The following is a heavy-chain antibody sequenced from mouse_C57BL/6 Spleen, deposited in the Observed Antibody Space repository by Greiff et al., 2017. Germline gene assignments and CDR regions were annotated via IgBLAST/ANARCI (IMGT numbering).Heavy chain of an antibody. CDR2: INPNNGGT. Sequence: EVQLQQSGPELVKPGASVKISCKASGYTFTDYYMNWVKQSHGKSLEWIGDINPNNGGTSYNQKFKGKATLTVDKSSSTAYMELRSLPSEDSAVYYCARLGVKRAVGYFGYWGQGTTLAVSS. CDR1: GYTFTDYY. J-gene: IGHJ2*01. D-gene: IGHD1-1*01. CDR3: ARLGVKRAVGYFGY. V-gene: IGHV1-26*01.